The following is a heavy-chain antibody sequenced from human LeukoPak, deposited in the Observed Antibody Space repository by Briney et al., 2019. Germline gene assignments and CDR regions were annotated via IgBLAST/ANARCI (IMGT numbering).Heavy chain of an antibody. V-gene: IGHV4-59*01. CDR3: ARVVGGTSRAFDI. J-gene: IGHJ3*02. Sequence: SETLSLTCTVSGVSISSYYWSWIRQPPGKGLEWIGYVYYSGSTNYNPSLKSRVTISVDTSKNQFSLKLSSVTAADTAVYYCARVVGGTSRAFDIWGQGTMVTVSS. CDR2: VYYSGST. CDR1: GVSISSYY. D-gene: IGHD1-14*01.